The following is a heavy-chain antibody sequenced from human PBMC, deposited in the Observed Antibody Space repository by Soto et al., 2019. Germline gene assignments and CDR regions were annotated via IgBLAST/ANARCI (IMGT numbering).Heavy chain of an antibody. CDR2: INAGNGNT. CDR3: ARGWIQITFDY. D-gene: IGHD5-18*01. V-gene: IGHV1-3*01. Sequence: GASVKVSCKASGYTFTSYALHWVRQAPGQRLEWMGWINAGNGNTKYSQKFQGRFTISRDNAKNSLYLQMNSLRDEDTAVYYCARGWIQITFDYWGQGTLVTVSS. CDR1: GYTFTSYA. J-gene: IGHJ4*02.